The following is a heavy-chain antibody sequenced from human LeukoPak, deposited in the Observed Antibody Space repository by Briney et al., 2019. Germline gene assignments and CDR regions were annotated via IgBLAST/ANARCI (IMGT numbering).Heavy chain of an antibody. V-gene: IGHV3-11*03. CDR3: TRHPAEGDY. CDR2: ISGSSSNT. CDR1: GFTFSDFY. J-gene: IGHJ4*02. D-gene: IGHD2-15*01. Sequence: GGSLRLSCAASGFTFSDFYMSWIRHAPGKGLEWVSYISGSSSNTNYADSVKGRFTISRDNAKNSLYLQMNSLRPEDTAVYYCTRHPAEGDYWGQGTLVTVSS.